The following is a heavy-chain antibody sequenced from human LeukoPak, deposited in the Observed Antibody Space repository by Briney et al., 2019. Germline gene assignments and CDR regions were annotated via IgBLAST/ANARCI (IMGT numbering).Heavy chain of an antibody. CDR1: GGSFSGYY. J-gene: IGHJ3*02. V-gene: IGHV4-4*07. D-gene: IGHD2-2*01. CDR2: IYTSGST. Sequence: SETLSLTCAVYGGSFSGYYWSWIRQPAGKGLEWIGRIYTSGSTNYNPSLKSRVTISVDTSKNQFSLKLSSVAAADTAVYYCARDSPPYCSSTSCYGAFDIWGQGTTVTVSS. CDR3: ARDSPPYCSSTSCYGAFDI.